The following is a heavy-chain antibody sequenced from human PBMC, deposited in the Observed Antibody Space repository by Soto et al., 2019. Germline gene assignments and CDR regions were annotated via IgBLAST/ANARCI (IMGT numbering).Heavy chain of an antibody. J-gene: IGHJ6*02. D-gene: IGHD1-1*01. CDR2: IWYDGSNQ. Sequence: QVQLVESGGGVVQPGRSLRLSCVVSGFTFSNYGMHWVRQAPGKGLEWVADIWYDGSNQRYADSVEGRFTISRDNSKNTLYLQMNGLSVEDTAVYYCARDQVQMHYYGHTLDVWGQGTTVTVSS. CDR3: ARDQVQMHYYGHTLDV. V-gene: IGHV3-33*01. CDR1: GFTFSNYG.